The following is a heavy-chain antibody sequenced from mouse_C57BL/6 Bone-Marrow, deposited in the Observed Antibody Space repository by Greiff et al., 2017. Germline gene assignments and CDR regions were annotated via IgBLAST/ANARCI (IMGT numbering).Heavy chain of an antibody. CDR1: GFSLTSYG. D-gene: IGHD2-1*01. J-gene: IGHJ1*03. CDR2: IWSGGST. CDR3: ARNKGGNYVRYFDV. Sequence: QVQLKESGPGLVQPSQSLSITCPVSGFSLTSYGVHWVRQSPGKGLEWLGVIWSGGSTDYNAAFISRLSISKDNSKSQVFFKMNSLQADDTAIYYCARNKGGNYVRYFDVWGTGTTVTVSS. V-gene: IGHV2-2*01.